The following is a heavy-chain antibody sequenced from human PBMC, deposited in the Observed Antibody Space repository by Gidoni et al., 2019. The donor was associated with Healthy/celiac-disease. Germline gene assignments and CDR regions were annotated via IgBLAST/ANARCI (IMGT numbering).Heavy chain of an antibody. J-gene: IGHJ4*02. D-gene: IGHD2-2*01. CDR3: ARASNCSSTSCLWYFDY. CDR2: IYYSGST. V-gene: IGHV4-39*07. Sequence: QLQLQESGPGLVKPSETLSLTCTVSGGSIGSSSYYWGWIRQPPGKGLEWIGSIYYSGSTYYNPSLNIRVTISLDTSKNQFSLKLRSVTAADTAVYYCARASNCSSTSCLWYFDYWGQGTLVTVSS. CDR1: GGSIGSSSYY.